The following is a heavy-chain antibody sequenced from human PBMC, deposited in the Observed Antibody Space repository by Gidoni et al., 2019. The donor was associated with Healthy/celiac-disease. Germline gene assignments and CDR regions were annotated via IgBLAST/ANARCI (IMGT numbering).Heavy chain of an antibody. D-gene: IGHD6-19*01. CDR3: AKRRAIYSSGWDFDY. CDR1: GFTFSSEA. V-gene: IGHV3-23*01. J-gene: IGHJ4*02. Sequence: EVQLLESGGGLVQPGGSLRLPCSASGFTFSSEAMSWVRQAPGKGLEWVSAISGSGGSTYYADSVKGRFTISRDNSKNTLYLQMNSLRAEDTAVYYCAKRRAIYSSGWDFDYWGQGTLVTVSS. CDR2: ISGSGGST.